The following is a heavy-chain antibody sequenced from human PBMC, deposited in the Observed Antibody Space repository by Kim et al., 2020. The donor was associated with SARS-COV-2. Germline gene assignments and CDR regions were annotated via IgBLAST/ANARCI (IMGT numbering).Heavy chain of an antibody. V-gene: IGHV4-39*01. CDR3: AGDSSSWYFVSTTEYFQH. Sequence: SENLSLTCTVSGGSISSSSYYWGWIRQPPGKGLEWIGSIYYSGSTYYNPSLKSRVTISVDTSKNQFSLKLSSVTAADAAVYYCAGDSSSWYFVSTTEYFQHWGQGTLVTVSS. CDR1: GGSISSSSYY. CDR2: IYYSGST. J-gene: IGHJ1*01. D-gene: IGHD6-13*01.